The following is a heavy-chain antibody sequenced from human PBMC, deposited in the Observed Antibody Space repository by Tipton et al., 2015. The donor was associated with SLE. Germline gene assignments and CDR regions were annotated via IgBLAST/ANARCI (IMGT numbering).Heavy chain of an antibody. CDR1: GGSISSHY. D-gene: IGHD3-16*02. J-gene: IGHJ5*02. CDR3: ARRRFMITFGGVIAPGSWFDP. V-gene: IGHV4-59*08. Sequence: TLSLTCTVSGGSISSHYWSWILQPPWKGLGWVGSIYHSGRTYYNTALRSRVTISVDTSRNQFSLKLSTVTAADTAVYYCARRRFMITFGGVIAPGSWFDPWGQGTLATVSS. CDR2: IYHSGRT.